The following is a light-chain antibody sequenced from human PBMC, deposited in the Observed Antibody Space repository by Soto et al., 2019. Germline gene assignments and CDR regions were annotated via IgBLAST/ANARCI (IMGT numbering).Light chain of an antibody. CDR3: QKYNSAPAT. V-gene: IGKV1-27*01. CDR2: AAS. Sequence: DLQMTQSPSSLSASVGDRVTITCRASQGISNNLAWYQHKPGKAPKLLIHAASTLQSVVPSRFSGSGFGTDFTLTISSLQPEDVATYYCQKYNSAPATFGPGTQVDI. CDR1: QGISNN. J-gene: IGKJ3*01.